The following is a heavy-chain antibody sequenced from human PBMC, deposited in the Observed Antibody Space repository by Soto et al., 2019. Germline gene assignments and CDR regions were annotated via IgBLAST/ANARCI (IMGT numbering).Heavy chain of an antibody. Sequence: EVQLLESGGGLVQPGGSLRLSCVGTGFIFNSFSMSWVRQAPGKGPEWVSGITGNSDGTDYAESVKGRFAISRDNSKNTLYLQMNSLRAEDTAIYFCARPPNGPFLHRGVDVWGQGTTVIVSS. CDR3: ARPPNGPFLHRGVDV. CDR2: ITGNSDGT. V-gene: IGHV3-23*01. CDR1: GFIFNSFS. J-gene: IGHJ6*02. D-gene: IGHD2-8*01.